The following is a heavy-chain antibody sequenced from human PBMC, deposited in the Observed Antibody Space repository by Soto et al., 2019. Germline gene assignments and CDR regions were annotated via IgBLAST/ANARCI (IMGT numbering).Heavy chain of an antibody. CDR3: ARDPTTVTTNY. V-gene: IGHV3-21*01. J-gene: IGHJ4*02. CDR1: GFTFSSYS. D-gene: IGHD4-17*01. CDR2: ISSSSSYI. Sequence: GGSLRLSCAASGFTFSSYSMNWVRQAPGKGLEWVSSISSSSSYIYYADSVKGRFTISRDNAKNSLYLQMNSLRAEDTAVYYGARDPTTVTTNYWGKGTLVTVAS.